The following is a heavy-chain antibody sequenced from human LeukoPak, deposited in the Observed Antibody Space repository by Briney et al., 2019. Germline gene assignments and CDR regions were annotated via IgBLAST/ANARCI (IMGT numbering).Heavy chain of an antibody. V-gene: IGHV1-69*13. CDR1: GGTFSSYA. CDR3: ARLRDYYDSSGYYYG. CDR2: IIPIFGTA. D-gene: IGHD3-22*01. Sequence: SVKVSCKASGGTFSSYAISWVRQAPGQGLEWMGWIIPIFGTANYAQKFQGRVTITADESTSTAYMELSSLRSEDTAVYYCARLRDYYDSSGYYYGWGQGTLVTVSS. J-gene: IGHJ4*02.